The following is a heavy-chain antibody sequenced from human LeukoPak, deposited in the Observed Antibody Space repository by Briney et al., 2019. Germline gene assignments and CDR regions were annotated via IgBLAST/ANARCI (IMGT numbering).Heavy chain of an antibody. Sequence: PGGSLRLSCAASGFTFSDHYMDWVRQAPGKGLEWLGRTRNKANSYTTEYAAPVKARFTISRDEPKNSLYLQMNSLRTEDTAVYYCARGAHDAFDIWGQGTMATVSS. D-gene: IGHD3-10*01. J-gene: IGHJ3*02. CDR3: ARGAHDAFDI. V-gene: IGHV3-72*01. CDR2: TRNKANSYTT. CDR1: GFTFSDHY.